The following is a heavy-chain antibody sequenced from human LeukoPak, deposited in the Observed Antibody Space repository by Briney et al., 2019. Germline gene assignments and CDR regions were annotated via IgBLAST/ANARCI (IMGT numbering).Heavy chain of an antibody. V-gene: IGHV1-2*04. D-gene: IGHD7-27*01. CDR1: GYTFTGYY. J-gene: IGHJ4*02. CDR3: ARVSRSGDDRYFDY. Sequence: ASVKVSCKASGYTFTGYYMHWVRQAPGQGLEWMGSINPNSGGTNYAQKFQGWVTMTRDTSISTAYMELSRLRSDDTTVYYCARVSRSGDDRYFDYWGQGTLVTVSS. CDR2: INPNSGGT.